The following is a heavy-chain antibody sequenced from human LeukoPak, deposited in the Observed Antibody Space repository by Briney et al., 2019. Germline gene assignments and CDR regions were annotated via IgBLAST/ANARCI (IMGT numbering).Heavy chain of an antibody. D-gene: IGHD2-2*03. CDR2: IKQDGSEK. CDR3: CRPRGRSWMFFDY. CDR1: GFTFGNFY. J-gene: IGHJ4*02. V-gene: IGHV3-7*01. Sequence: GGSLRLSCAGTGFTFGNFYMSWVRQAPGKGLGWVANIKQDGSEKYYVDSVKGRFTISRDNANESLYLQMDSLRAEDTAVYYCCRPRGRSWMFFDYWGQGALVTVSS.